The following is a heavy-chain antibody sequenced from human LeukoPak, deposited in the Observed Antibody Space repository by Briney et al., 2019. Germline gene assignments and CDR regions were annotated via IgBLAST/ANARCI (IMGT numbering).Heavy chain of an antibody. CDR1: GFIFSYNE. CDR2: IGISGDRI. CDR3: ATNPRPIGGDRGHFFDY. D-gene: IGHD1-26*01. V-gene: IGHV3-48*03. Sequence: GGSLRLPCVASGFIFSYNEMNWVLQAPGKGLEWISFIGISGDRIYYADSVKGRFTISRDDGKKSLFLQLSGLRAEDTAVYYCATNPRPIGGDRGHFFDYWGQGTLVNVSS. J-gene: IGHJ4*02.